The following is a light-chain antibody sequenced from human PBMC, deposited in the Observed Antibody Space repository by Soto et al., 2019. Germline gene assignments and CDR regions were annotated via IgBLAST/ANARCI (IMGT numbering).Light chain of an antibody. CDR1: QSIGSSY. V-gene: IGKV3-20*01. Sequence: EVVLTQSPGTLSFSPGERATLSCRASQSIGSSYLAWYQQKPGQAPRLLIYGASSRATGIPDRFSGGGSGTDFSLTISRLEPEDFAVYYCQQYDTSPRTFGQGTKVDIK. CDR3: QQYDTSPRT. J-gene: IGKJ1*01. CDR2: GAS.